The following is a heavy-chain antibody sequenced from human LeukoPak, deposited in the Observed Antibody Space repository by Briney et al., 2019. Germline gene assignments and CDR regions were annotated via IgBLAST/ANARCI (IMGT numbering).Heavy chain of an antibody. CDR1: GFTFSDYY. J-gene: IGHJ4*02. V-gene: IGHV3-11*06. Sequence: GGSLRLSCAASGFTFSDYYMSWIRQAPGKGLEWVSSISSSSSYIYYADSVKGRFTISRDNAKNSLYLQMNSLRAEDTAVYYCARCTYDSSGYFPSYFDYWGQGALVTVSS. CDR3: ARCTYDSSGYFPSYFDY. D-gene: IGHD3-22*01. CDR2: ISSSSSYI.